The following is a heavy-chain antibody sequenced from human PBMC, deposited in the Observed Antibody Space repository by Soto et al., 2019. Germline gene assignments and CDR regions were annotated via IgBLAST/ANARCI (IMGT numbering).Heavy chain of an antibody. CDR3: ARDACIRTSCYGSY. CDR1: GYTFTSYG. CDR2: ISADNGNT. V-gene: IGHV1-18*01. J-gene: IGHJ4*02. D-gene: IGHD2-2*01. Sequence: QVQLVQSGAEVKKPGASVKVSCKASGYTFTSYGISWVRQAPGQGLEWRGWISADNGNTNYAQKLQGRVTMTTDTSTSTAYMELRRLRAVDTAVYYCARDACIRTSCYGSYWGQGTLVTVSS.